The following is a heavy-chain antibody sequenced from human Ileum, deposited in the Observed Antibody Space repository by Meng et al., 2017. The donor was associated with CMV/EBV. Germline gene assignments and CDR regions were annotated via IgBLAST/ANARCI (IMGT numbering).Heavy chain of an antibody. V-gene: IGHV3-21*01. CDR1: GFTFSSYS. Sequence: GESLKISCAASGFTFSSYSMNWVRQAPGKGLEWVSSISSNSKYIYYPDSMRDRFTVARDNAKNSLYLQMSSLRAEDTAVYYCAKSFICSNGVCSQDWFDPWGQGTPVTVSS. J-gene: IGHJ5*02. CDR2: ISSNSKYI. D-gene: IGHD2-8*01. CDR3: AKSFICSNGVCSQDWFDP.